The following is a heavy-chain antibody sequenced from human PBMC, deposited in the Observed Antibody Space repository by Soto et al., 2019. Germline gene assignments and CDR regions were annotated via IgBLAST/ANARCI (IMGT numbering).Heavy chain of an antibody. J-gene: IGHJ4*02. CDR1: GFSFSNYA. V-gene: IGHV3-23*01. CDR3: AKLPQYETLTGYLNYFDY. Sequence: GGSLRLSCAASGFSFSNYAMSWVRQAPGRGLEWVSSVSGSGSSTYYADSVKGRFTISRDNSKNTVSLQMNSLRAEDTAVYFCAKLPQYETLTGYLNYFDYWGPGILVTVSS. CDR2: VSGSGSST. D-gene: IGHD3-9*01.